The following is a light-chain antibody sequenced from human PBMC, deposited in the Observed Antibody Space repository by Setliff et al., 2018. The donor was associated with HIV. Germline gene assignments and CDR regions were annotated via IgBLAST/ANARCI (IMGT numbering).Light chain of an antibody. V-gene: IGLV2-14*01. CDR3: SSYAITNTLP. Sequence: QSALTQPASVSGSPGRSITISCTGTSRDVGGYNYVSWYQQHPGKAPKLIIYEVRNRPSGVSNRFSGSKSGNTASLTISGLQTEDEADYYCSSYAITNTLPFGTGTKVTVL. CDR1: SRDVGGYNY. CDR2: EVR. J-gene: IGLJ1*01.